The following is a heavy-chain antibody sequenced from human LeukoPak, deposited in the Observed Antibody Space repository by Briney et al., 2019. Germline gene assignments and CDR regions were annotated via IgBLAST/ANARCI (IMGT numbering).Heavy chain of an antibody. J-gene: IGHJ6*02. CDR3: ARAEGMDV. Sequence: SQTLSLTCAVSGGSISSGGYSWSWIRQPPGKGLEWIGYIYHSGSTYYNPSLKSRVTISVDRSKNQFSLKLSSVTAADTAVYYCARAEGMDVWGQGTTITVSS. V-gene: IGHV4-30-2*01. CDR1: GGSISSGGYS. CDR2: IYHSGST.